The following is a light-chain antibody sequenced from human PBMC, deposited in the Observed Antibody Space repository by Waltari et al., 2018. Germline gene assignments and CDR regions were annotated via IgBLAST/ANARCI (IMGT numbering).Light chain of an antibody. Sequence: QSVLTQPPSASGAPAPPVTISCPGRNSNLRANYAFRYRQVQGTTPSLLIYRNEQRPSGVADRFSGSKSGTSASLTISGLRSEDEAEYYCVSWEDAVSGPLFGGGTKLTVL. CDR2: RNE. CDR1: NSNLRANY. J-gene: IGLJ2*01. CDR3: VSWEDAVSGPL. V-gene: IGLV1-47*01.